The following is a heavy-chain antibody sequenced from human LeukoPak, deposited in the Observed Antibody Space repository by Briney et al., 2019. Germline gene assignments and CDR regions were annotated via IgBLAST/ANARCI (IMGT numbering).Heavy chain of an antibody. V-gene: IGHV4-39*01. CDR1: GGSITSSIYC. J-gene: IGHJ5*02. CDR2: IRNSATS. Sequence: SETLSLTCTVSGGSITSSIYCWGWISQPPGKGLELIGSIRNSATSYYTPSPTSRISISVDTSKNQFSLKLSSVTPAHAAVYYCARHWHSGSSWLNWFDPWGQGTLVTVSS. CDR3: ARHWHSGSSWLNWFDP. D-gene: IGHD6-13*01.